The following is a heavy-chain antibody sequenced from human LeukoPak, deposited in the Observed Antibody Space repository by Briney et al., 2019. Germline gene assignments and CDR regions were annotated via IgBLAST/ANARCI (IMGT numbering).Heavy chain of an antibody. Sequence: GGSLRLSCAASGFTFSSYGMHWVRQAPGKGLEWVAVIWYDGSNKYYADSVKGRFTISRDNSKNTLYLQMNSLRAEDTAVYYCAREPAADPFDYWGQGTLVTVSS. CDR1: GFTFSSYG. D-gene: IGHD2-2*01. J-gene: IGHJ4*02. CDR2: IWYDGSNK. V-gene: IGHV3-33*01. CDR3: AREPAADPFDY.